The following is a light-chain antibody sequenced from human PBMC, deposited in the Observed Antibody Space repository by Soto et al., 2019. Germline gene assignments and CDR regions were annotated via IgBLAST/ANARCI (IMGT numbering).Light chain of an antibody. Sequence: IVMTQSPVTLSVSPGERATLSCRASQNISRSLAWYQQKPRQSASLLIYGTSARAGGVPARFSGGGSGTEVTLFTTSLQSEDFAVYYCHQYNGCPRTFGQGTKVDI. J-gene: IGKJ1*01. CDR2: GTS. V-gene: IGKV3-15*01. CDR1: QNISRS. CDR3: HQYNGCPRT.